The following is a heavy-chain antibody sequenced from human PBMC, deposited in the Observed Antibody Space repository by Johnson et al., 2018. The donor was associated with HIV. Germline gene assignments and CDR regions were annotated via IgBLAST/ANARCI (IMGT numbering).Heavy chain of an antibody. CDR1: EFTFSSYG. V-gene: IGHV3-30*19. Sequence: QVLLVESGGGVVQPGGSLRLSCAASEFTFSSYGMHWVRQAPGKGLEWVAVISYDGSSKYYAESLKGRISISRDNSMNTLYLQMNSLRAEDTAVYYCARRNAGGAFDIWGQGTMVTVSS. D-gene: IGHD2-2*01. J-gene: IGHJ3*02. CDR2: ISYDGSSK. CDR3: ARRNAGGAFDI.